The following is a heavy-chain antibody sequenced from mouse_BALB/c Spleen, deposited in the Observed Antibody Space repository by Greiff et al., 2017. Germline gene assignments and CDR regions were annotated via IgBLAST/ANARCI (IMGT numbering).Heavy chain of an antibody. V-gene: IGHV2-2*02. J-gene: IGHJ2*01. Sequence: VKLQESGPGLVQPSQSLSITCTVSGFSLTSYGVHWVRQSPGKGLEWLGVIWSGGSTDYNAAFISRLSISKDNSKSQVFFKMNSLQANDTAIYYCASSYYGNYDFDYWGQGTTLTVSS. CDR1: GFSLTSYG. D-gene: IGHD2-10*01. CDR3: ASSYYGNYDFDY. CDR2: IWSGGST.